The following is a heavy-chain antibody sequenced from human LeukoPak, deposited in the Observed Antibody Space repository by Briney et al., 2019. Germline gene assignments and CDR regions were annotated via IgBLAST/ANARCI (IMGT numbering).Heavy chain of an antibody. CDR1: GGSISSGGYN. CDR2: IYYSGST. V-gene: IGHV4-31*03. D-gene: IGHD5-18*01. J-gene: IGHJ6*02. CDR3: ARAPGYSPEYYGMDV. Sequence: PSETLSLTCTVSGGSISSGGYNWSWIRQHPGKGLEWIGYIYYSGSTYYNPSLKSRVTISVDTSKNQFSLKLSSVTAADTAVYYCARAPGYSPEYYGMDVWGQGTTVTVSS.